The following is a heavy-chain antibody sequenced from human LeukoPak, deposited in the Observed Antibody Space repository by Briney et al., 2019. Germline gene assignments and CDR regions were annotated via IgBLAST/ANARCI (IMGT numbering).Heavy chain of an antibody. Sequence: SGTLSLTCTISGGSISSSNWWSWVRQSPGKGLEWIGEIYHSGRTNYNPSLKSRVTISLDKSKNQFSLRLSSVTAADTAVYYCARVPYSNYGFDYWGQGTLVTVSS. J-gene: IGHJ4*02. CDR3: ARVPYSNYGFDY. V-gene: IGHV4-4*02. D-gene: IGHD4-11*01. CDR2: IYHSGRT. CDR1: GGSISSSNW.